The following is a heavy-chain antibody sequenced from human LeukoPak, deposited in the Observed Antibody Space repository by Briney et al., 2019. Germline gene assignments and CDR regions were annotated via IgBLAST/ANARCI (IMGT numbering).Heavy chain of an antibody. V-gene: IGHV1-2*02. CDR3: ARENWFYDY. D-gene: IGHD3-10*01. CDR2: INPNSGAT. CDR1: GYTFTGSY. J-gene: IGHJ4*02. Sequence: GASLKVSCKASGYTFTGSYMHWVRQAPGQRLEWMGWINPNSGATNYAQKFQGRVTLTRDTSISTAYMELTRLTSDDTAVYYCARENWFYDYWGQGTLVTVSS.